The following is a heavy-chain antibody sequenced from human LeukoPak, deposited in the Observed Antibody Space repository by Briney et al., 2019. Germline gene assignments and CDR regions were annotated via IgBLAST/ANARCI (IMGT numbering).Heavy chain of an antibody. Sequence: SETRSLTCTVSGGSISSSSYYWGWIRQPPGKGLEWIGSIYYSGSTYYNPSLTSRVTISVDTSKNQFSLKLSSVTAADTAVYYCATHPRSYSSLDYRGQGTLVTVSS. CDR2: IYYSGST. J-gene: IGHJ4*02. V-gene: IGHV4-39*07. CDR3: ATHPRSYSSLDY. D-gene: IGHD1-26*01. CDR1: GGSISSSSYY.